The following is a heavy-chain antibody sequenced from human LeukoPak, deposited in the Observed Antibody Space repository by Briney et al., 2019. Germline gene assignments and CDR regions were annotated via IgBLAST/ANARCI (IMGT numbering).Heavy chain of an antibody. CDR3: ARQNPAASGQGLDY. V-gene: IGHV4-59*08. D-gene: IGHD6-13*01. CDR2: ISYSGTT. CDR1: GGSISGYY. Sequence: SGTLSLTCTVSGGSISGYYWSWVRQSPGKVLEWIGYISYSGTTNYNPSLKSRVTLSVDTSKNHFSLELTSVTAADTAVYYCARQNPAASGQGLDYWGQGTLVTVSS. J-gene: IGHJ4*02.